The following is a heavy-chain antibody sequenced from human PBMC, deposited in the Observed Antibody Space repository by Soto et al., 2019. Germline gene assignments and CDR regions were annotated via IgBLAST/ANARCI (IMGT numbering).Heavy chain of an antibody. CDR2: ISNSGST. J-gene: IGHJ4*02. D-gene: IGHD4-17*01. V-gene: IGHV4-30-4*01. CDR3: ATESGSTYGYFDY. CDR1: GGSVTSDEDY. Sequence: SETLSLTCTVSGGSVTSDEDYWSWIRQSPGKGLEWIGYISNSGSTGYNPSLKTRLSMSVDRSKNQFTLRLTSVTAAVTAVYFCATESGSTYGYFDYWGQGTQVTVSS.